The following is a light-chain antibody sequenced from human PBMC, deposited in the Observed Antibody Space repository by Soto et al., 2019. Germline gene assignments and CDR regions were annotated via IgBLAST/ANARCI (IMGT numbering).Light chain of an antibody. CDR2: DTS. V-gene: IGKV3-20*01. J-gene: IGKJ5*01. Sequence: ELVLTQSPGTLSLSPGERATLSCSASQSLTNSFIAWYQQRPGQAPRLLIYDTSSRASGIPDRFGGSGSGTDFTLTISRLETEDFAVFYCQQYGTSEIIFGQGTRLEIK. CDR3: QQYGTSEII. CDR1: QSLTNSF.